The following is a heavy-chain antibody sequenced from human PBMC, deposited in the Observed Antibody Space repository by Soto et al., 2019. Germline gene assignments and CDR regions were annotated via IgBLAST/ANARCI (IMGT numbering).Heavy chain of an antibody. V-gene: IGHV3-23*01. J-gene: IGHJ5*02. CDR2: ISGSGGST. CDR3: AKISPGFLEWLYPENWFDP. Sequence: SGGSLRLSCAASGLTFSSYAMSWVRQAPGKGLEWVSAISGSGGSTYYADSVKGRFTISRDNSKNTLYLQMNSLRAEDTAVYYCAKISPGFLEWLYPENWFDPWGQGTLVTVSS. D-gene: IGHD3-3*01. CDR1: GLTFSSYA.